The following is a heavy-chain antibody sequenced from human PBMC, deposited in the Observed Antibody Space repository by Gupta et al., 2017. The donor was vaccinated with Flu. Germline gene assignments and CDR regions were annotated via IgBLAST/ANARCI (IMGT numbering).Heavy chain of an antibody. D-gene: IGHD2-15*01. CDR3: ARKGGGHCSGGTCYSFDY. Sequence: INWVRRAPGQGLEWMGGIIPVFGPTKYAQKFQGRVTITADESTNTAYLELSSLRSEDTAVXYXARKGGGHCSGGTCYSFDYWGQGNSGHRLL. J-gene: IGHJ4*01. V-gene: IGHV1-69*01. CDR2: IIPVFGPT.